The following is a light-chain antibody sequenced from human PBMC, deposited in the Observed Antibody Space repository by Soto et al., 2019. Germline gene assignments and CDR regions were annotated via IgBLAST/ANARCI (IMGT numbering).Light chain of an antibody. CDR3: QQYKSYWT. CDR2: DAS. CDR1: QSISTW. Sequence: DIQMTQSPSTLSASVGDRVTTTCRASQSISTWLAWYQQKPGKAPKFLIFDASNLASGVPSRFSGSGSGTEFTLTISSLQPDDFATYYCQQYKSYWTFGQGTKVE. V-gene: IGKV1-5*01. J-gene: IGKJ1*01.